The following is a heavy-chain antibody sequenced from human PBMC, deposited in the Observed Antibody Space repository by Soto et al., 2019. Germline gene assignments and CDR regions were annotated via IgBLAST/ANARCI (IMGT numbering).Heavy chain of an antibody. J-gene: IGHJ4*02. D-gene: IGHD3-22*01. CDR3: ARTYYYDSSGYYYDY. CDR2: IIPILGIA. V-gene: IGHV1-69*02. Sequence: SVKVSCKASGGTFSSYTISWVRQAPGQGLEWMGRIIPILGIANYAQKFQGRVTITADKSTSTAYMELSSLRSEDTAVYYCARTYYYDSSGYYYDYWGQGTLVTVSS. CDR1: GGTFSSYT.